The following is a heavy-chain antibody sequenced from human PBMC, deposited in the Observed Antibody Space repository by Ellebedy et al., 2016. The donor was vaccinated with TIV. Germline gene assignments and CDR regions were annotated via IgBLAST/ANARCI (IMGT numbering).Heavy chain of an antibody. D-gene: IGHD5-18*01. V-gene: IGHV4-59*01. J-gene: IGHJ5*02. CDR2: IYYSGST. CDR3: ARGLRGYSYGGWFDP. Sequence: SETLSLXXTVSGGSISSYYWSWIRQPPGKGLEWIGYIYYSGSTNYNPSLKSRVTISVDTSKNQFSLKLSSVTAADTAVYYCARGLRGYSYGGWFDPWGQGTLVTVSS. CDR1: GGSISSYY.